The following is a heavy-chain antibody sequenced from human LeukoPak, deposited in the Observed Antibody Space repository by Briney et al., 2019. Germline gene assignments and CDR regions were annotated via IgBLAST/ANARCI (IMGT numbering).Heavy chain of an antibody. J-gene: IGHJ5*02. Sequence: SETLSLTCTVSGGSMISSSHYWGWIRQPPGKGLEWIGSIYYSGSIYHNPSLKSRVTISIDTSKSQFSLRLSSVTAADTAVYYCARDPRSSSWYFWFDPWGQGTLVTVSS. CDR2: IYYSGSI. D-gene: IGHD6-13*01. V-gene: IGHV4-39*07. CDR3: ARDPRSSSWYFWFDP. CDR1: GGSMISSSHY.